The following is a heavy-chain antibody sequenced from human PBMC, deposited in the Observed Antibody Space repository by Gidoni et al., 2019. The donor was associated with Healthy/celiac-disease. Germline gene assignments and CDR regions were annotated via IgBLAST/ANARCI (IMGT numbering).Heavy chain of an antibody. CDR1: GYTFTGYY. D-gene: IGHD6-13*01. J-gene: IGHJ4*02. CDR2: INPNSGGT. CDR3: ARASPGEQQLPYFDY. Sequence: QVQLVQSGAEVKKPGAPVKVSCKASGYTFTGYYMHWVRQAPGQGLEWMGWINPNSGGTNYAQKFQGWVTMTRDTSISTAYMELSRLRSDDTAVYYCARASPGEQQLPYFDYWGQGTLVTVSS. V-gene: IGHV1-2*04.